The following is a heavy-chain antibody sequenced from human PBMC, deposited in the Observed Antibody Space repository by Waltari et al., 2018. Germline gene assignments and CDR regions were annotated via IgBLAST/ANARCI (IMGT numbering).Heavy chain of an antibody. V-gene: IGHV3-74*01. Sequence: EVQLVESAGGLVQPGGSLRLSCAVSGFSVSTYWMYWVRQAPGKGLVWVSRIRRDGSTNYADSVKGRFTVSRDNARNTLYLQMNSLRTEDTGLYFCGSVRCGGDCSKWGQGTLVTVS. CDR1: GFSVSTYW. CDR2: IRRDGST. CDR3: GSVRCGGDCSK. D-gene: IGHD2-21*01. J-gene: IGHJ4*02.